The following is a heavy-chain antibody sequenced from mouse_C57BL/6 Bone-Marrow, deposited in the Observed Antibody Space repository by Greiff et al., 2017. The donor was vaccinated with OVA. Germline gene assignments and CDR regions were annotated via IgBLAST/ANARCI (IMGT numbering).Heavy chain of an antibody. CDR3: ARSEWLPPCDY. CDR2: INPSTGGT. CDR1: GYSFTGYY. Sequence: VQLQQSGPELVKPGASVKISCKASGYSFTGYYMNWVKQSPEKSLEWIGEINPSTGGTTYNQKFKAKATLTVDKSSSTAYMQLKSLTSEDSAVYYCARSEWLPPCDYWGQGTTLTVSS. J-gene: IGHJ2*01. V-gene: IGHV1-42*01. D-gene: IGHD2-2*01.